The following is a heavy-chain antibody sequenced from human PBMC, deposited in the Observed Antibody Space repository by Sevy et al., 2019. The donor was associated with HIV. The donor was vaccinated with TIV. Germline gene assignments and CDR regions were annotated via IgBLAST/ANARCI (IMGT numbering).Heavy chain of an antibody. D-gene: IGHD2-15*01. V-gene: IGHV3-48*03. CDR1: GFSFTSYE. CDR2: ISSRGTTI. J-gene: IGHJ6*02. Sequence: GSLRLSCAASGFSFTSYEINGVRQAPGKGLEWVSYISSRGTTIYYADSVKGRFTISRDNAKNSLFLQMNSLRADDTAVYYCARTGIGISGLTGAMDVWGQGTTVTVSS. CDR3: ARTGIGISGLTGAMDV.